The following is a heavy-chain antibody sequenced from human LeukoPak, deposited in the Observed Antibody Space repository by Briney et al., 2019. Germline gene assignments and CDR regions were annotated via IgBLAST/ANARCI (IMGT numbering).Heavy chain of an antibody. Sequence: GGSLRLSCAASGFTFSSYAMHWVRQAPGKGLEWVAVISYDGSNKYYADSVKGRFTISRDNSKNTLYLQMNSLRAEDTAVYYCASQEDIVATPGDWGQGTLVTVSS. CDR2: ISYDGSNK. CDR1: GFTFSSYA. V-gene: IGHV3-30*04. J-gene: IGHJ4*02. CDR3: ASQEDIVATPGD. D-gene: IGHD5-12*01.